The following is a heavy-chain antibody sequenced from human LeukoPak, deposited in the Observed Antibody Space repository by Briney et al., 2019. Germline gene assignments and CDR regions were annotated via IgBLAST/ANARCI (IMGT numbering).Heavy chain of an antibody. CDR3: AREARDSRHLDL. D-gene: IGHD3-22*01. CDR1: GGSISSYY. Sequence: PSETLSLTCNVSGGSISSYYWTWTRQSAGKGLAWIGRIFASGSANYNPSLKSRVTVSVDTSIKHFSLNLSAVTATDTAVYWCAREARDSRHLDLWGQGTLVTVSS. CDR2: IFASGSA. V-gene: IGHV4-4*07. J-gene: IGHJ5*02.